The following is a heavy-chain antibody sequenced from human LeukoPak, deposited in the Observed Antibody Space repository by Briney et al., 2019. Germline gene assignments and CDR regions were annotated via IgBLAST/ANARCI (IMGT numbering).Heavy chain of an antibody. CDR3: AKEMGATDYFEY. CDR1: GFTFSSSG. Sequence: GGSLRLSCAASGFTFSSSGMHWVRQAPGKGLEWVSVISYDGSNKYYADSVKGRFTISRDNSKNTLYLQMNSLRAEDTAVYYCAKEMGATDYFEYWGQGTLVTVSS. J-gene: IGHJ4*02. D-gene: IGHD1-26*01. CDR2: ISYDGSNK. V-gene: IGHV3-30*18.